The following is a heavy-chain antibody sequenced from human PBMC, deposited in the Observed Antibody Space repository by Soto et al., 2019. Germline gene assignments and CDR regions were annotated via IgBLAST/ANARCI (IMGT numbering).Heavy chain of an antibody. Sequence: PSETLSLTCTVSGGSISSSNYYWGWIRQPPGKGLEWIGSIYYSGSTYYNPSLKSRVTISVDTSKNQFSLRLSSVTAADTAVFYCARQGATGYFGDNWFDPWGQGTLVTVSS. D-gene: IGHD3-9*01. CDR2: IYYSGST. J-gene: IGHJ5*02. V-gene: IGHV4-39*01. CDR1: GGSISSSNYY. CDR3: ARQGATGYFGDNWFDP.